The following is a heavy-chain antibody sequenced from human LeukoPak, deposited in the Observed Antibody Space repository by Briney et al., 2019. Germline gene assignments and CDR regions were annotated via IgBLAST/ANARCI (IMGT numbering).Heavy chain of an antibody. CDR1: GYIFTNFG. J-gene: IGHJ4*02. CDR3: ARAPPGIAAADY. D-gene: IGHD6-13*01. CDR2: ISGYNGNT. Sequence: ASVKVSCKASGYIFTNFGISWVRQARGQGLEWMGWISGYNGNTKYVQKFQGRVTMTTDTSTSTAYMELRSLRSDDTAVYYCARAPPGIAAADYWGQGTLVTVSS. V-gene: IGHV1-18*01.